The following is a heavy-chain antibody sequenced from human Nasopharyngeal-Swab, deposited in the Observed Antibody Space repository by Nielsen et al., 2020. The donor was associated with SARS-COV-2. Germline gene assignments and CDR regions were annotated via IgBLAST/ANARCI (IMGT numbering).Heavy chain of an antibody. CDR3: AKDSTMISY. CDR1: GFTFSSNA. CDR2: ISASGGST. V-gene: IGHV3-23*01. J-gene: IGHJ4*02. Sequence: GESLKISCAASGFTFSSNAMSWVRQTPGKGLEWVSGISASGGSTYYADSVKGRFTISRDNSRNTLSLQMNSLRVEDTAVYYCAKDSTMISYWGQGTLVTVSS. D-gene: IGHD3-22*01.